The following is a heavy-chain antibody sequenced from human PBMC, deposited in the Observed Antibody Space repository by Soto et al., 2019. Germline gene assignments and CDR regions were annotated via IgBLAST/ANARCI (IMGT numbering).Heavy chain of an antibody. Sequence: EVQLLESGGGLVQPGRSLRLSCTASGFHFRSHAMTWVRRAPGKGLEWVSGLSDSGDSIYYADSVKGRFTIYRDNSMNTLYLQMNTLRVEDTAVYYCAKVSSSWYAGFFDLWGQGTLVTVSS. CDR3: AKVSSSWYAGFFDL. CDR2: LSDSGDSI. V-gene: IGHV3-23*01. J-gene: IGHJ4*02. D-gene: IGHD6-13*01. CDR1: GFHFRSHA.